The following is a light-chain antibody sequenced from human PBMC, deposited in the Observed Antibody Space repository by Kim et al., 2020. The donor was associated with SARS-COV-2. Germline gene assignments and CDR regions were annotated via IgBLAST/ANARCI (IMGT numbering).Light chain of an antibody. Sequence: ASVGTRVTISCRASQSISNWLAWYQQKPGKAPKLLIYKASNLERGVPSRFSGSRSGTEFTLTISSLQPDDFATYYCQQYDTYSWTFGQGTKVDIK. CDR3: QQYDTYSWT. CDR1: QSISNW. CDR2: KAS. J-gene: IGKJ1*01. V-gene: IGKV1-5*03.